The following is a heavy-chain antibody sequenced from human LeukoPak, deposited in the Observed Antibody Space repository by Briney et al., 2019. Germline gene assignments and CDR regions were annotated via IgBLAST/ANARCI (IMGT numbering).Heavy chain of an antibody. CDR1: GQSIRSGYY. V-gene: IGHV4-38-2*02. Sequence: PSETLSLTCSVSGQSIRSGYYWGWIRQSPGKGLEWIGSIFETGSTDYNPSLKSRVTILVDTSKNEFSLKLTSVTAADTAVYYCARGGIRGGVDNWFDPWGQGTLVTVSS. J-gene: IGHJ5*02. D-gene: IGHD3-10*01. CDR2: IFETGST. CDR3: ARGGIRGGVDNWFDP.